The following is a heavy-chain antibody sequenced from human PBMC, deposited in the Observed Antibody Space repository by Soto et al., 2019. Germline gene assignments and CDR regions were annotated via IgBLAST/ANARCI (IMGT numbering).Heavy chain of an antibody. D-gene: IGHD4-4*01. CDR3: ARDVTPADYYYGMDV. V-gene: IGHV1-3*01. CDR2: INAGNGNT. CDR1: GYTFTSYA. Sequence: AASVKVSCKASGYTFTSYAMHWVRQAPGQRLEWMGWINAGNGNTKYSQKFQGRVTITRDTSASTAYMELSSLRSEDTAVYYCARDVTPADYYYGMDVWGQGTTVTVSS. J-gene: IGHJ6*02.